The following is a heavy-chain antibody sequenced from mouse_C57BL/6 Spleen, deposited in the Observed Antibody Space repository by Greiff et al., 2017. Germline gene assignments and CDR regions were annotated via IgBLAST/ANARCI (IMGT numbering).Heavy chain of an antibody. CDR2: IHPNSGST. CDR1: GYTFTSYW. D-gene: IGHD1-1*01. V-gene: IGHV1-64*01. Sequence: QVHVKQPGAELVKPGASVKLSCKASGYTFTSYWMHWVKQRPGQGLEWIGMIHPNSGSTNYNEKFKSKATLTVDKSSSTAYMQLSSLTSEDSAVXYCANLNYYGSSYGYFDVWGTGTTVTVSS. J-gene: IGHJ1*03. CDR3: ANLNYYGSSYGYFDV.